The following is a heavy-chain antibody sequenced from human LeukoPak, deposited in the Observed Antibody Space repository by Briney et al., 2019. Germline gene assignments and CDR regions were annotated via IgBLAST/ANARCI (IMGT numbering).Heavy chain of an antibody. D-gene: IGHD3-22*01. CDR1: EFSFSSHS. CDR2: INSSGDYT. CDR3: ARDASYYYDSSGIWDF. Sequence: GGSLRLSCAASEFSFSSHSMNWVRQAPGKGLEWVSTINSSGDYTCYADSVKGRFTISRDNAKNSLYLQMNSLRAEDTAVYYCARDASYYYDSSGIWDFWGQGTLVTVSS. J-gene: IGHJ4*02. V-gene: IGHV3-21*01.